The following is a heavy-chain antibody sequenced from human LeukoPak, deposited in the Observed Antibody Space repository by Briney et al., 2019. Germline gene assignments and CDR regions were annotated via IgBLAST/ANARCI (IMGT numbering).Heavy chain of an antibody. J-gene: IGHJ4*02. CDR3: ARDKIVGATKLDY. Sequence: GGSLRLSCAASGFTFSSYAMSWVHQAPGKGLVWVANIKEDGSEKRYVDSVKGRFTISRDNAKNSLYLQMNSLRAEDTAVYYCARDKIVGATKLDYWGQGTLVTVSS. D-gene: IGHD1-26*01. V-gene: IGHV3-7*01. CDR2: IKEDGSEK. CDR1: GFTFSSYA.